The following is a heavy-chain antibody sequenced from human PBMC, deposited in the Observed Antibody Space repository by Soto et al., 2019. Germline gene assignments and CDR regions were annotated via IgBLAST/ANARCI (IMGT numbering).Heavy chain of an antibody. CDR3: AREGGDSSGYMLPAFDI. CDR1: GGSISSYY. Sequence: QVQLQESGPGLVKPSETLSLTCTVSGGSISSYYWSWIRQPAGKGLEWIGRIYTSGSTNYNPSLKSRVTMSVDTSKNPFSLKLSSVTAADTAVYYCAREGGDSSGYMLPAFDIWGQGTMVTVSS. V-gene: IGHV4-4*07. CDR2: IYTSGST. J-gene: IGHJ3*02. D-gene: IGHD3-22*01.